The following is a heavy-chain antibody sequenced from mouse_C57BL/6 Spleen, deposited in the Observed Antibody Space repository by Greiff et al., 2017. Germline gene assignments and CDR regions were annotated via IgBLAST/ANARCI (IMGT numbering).Heavy chain of an antibody. CDR1: GFTITDDY. Sequence: DVKLVESGAELVRPGASVKLSCTASGFTITDDYMHWVKQRPEQGLEWIGWIDPGNGDTYYASKFQGKATITAATSSNTAYLQLSSLTSEDAAVYYCSFYDGFAYWGQGTLVTVSA. J-gene: IGHJ3*01. V-gene: IGHV14-4*01. CDR2: IDPGNGDT. CDR3: SFYDGFAY. D-gene: IGHD2-12*01.